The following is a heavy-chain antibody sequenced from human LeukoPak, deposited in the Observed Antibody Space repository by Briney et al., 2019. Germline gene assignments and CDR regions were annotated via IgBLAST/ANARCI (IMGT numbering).Heavy chain of an antibody. V-gene: IGHV5-51*01. Sequence: GESLKISCKGSGYSFTSYWIGWVRQMPGKGLEWMGIIYPADSDTRYSPSFQGQVTISADKSISTAYLQWSSLKASDTAVYYCARGEAVAVIPFDYWGQGTLVTVSS. CDR1: GYSFTSYW. D-gene: IGHD6-19*01. J-gene: IGHJ4*02. CDR2: IYPADSDT. CDR3: ARGEAVAVIPFDY.